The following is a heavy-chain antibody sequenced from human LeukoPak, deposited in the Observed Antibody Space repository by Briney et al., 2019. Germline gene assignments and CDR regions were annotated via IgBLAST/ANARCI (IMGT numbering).Heavy chain of an antibody. Sequence: PSQTLSLTCTVSGGSISSGSYYWSWIRQPAGKGLEWIGRIYTSGSTNYNPSLKSRVTISVDTSKNQFSLKLSSVTAADTAVYYCARDIDFWSGYYKGNSNWFDPWGQGTLVTVSS. J-gene: IGHJ5*02. V-gene: IGHV4-61*02. CDR2: IYTSGST. CDR1: GGSISSGSYY. D-gene: IGHD3-3*01. CDR3: ARDIDFWSGYYKGNSNWFDP.